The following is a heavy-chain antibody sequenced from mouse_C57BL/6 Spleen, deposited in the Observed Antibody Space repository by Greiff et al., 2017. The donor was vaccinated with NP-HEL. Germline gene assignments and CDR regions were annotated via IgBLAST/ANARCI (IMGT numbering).Heavy chain of an antibody. J-gene: IGHJ2*01. V-gene: IGHV1-81*01. CDR3: ARDPATVVPYYFDY. CDR2: IYPRSGNT. CDR1: GYTFTSYG. Sequence: VKLQESGAELARPGASVKLSCKASGYTFTSYGISWVKQRTGQGLEWIGEIYPRSGNTYYNEKFKGKATLTADKSSSTAYMELRSLTSEDSAVYFCARDPATVVPYYFDYWGQGTTLTVSS. D-gene: IGHD1-1*01.